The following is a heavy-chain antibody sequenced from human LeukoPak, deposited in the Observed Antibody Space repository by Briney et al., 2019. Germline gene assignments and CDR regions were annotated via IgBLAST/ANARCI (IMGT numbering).Heavy chain of an antibody. Sequence: GESLQISGQGSGYRFTSHWIGWVRQMPGKGLEWMGIISPGDSDARYSPSFQGQVTISADKSINTAYLQWSSLKASDTAMYYCTRQAYCGGDCSANFDYWGQGTLVTVSS. J-gene: IGHJ4*02. CDR2: ISPGDSDA. CDR3: TRQAYCGGDCSANFDY. V-gene: IGHV5-51*01. CDR1: GYRFTSHW. D-gene: IGHD2-21*02.